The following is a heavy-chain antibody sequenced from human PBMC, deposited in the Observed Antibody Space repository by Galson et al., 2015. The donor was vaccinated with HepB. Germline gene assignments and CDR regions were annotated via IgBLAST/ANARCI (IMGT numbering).Heavy chain of an antibody. CDR3: ARAKGDYVRGYYFDY. CDR1: GFTVSSNY. J-gene: IGHJ4*02. V-gene: IGHV3-66*01. CDR2: IYSGGST. D-gene: IGHD4-17*01. Sequence: SLRLSCAASGFTVSSNYMSWVRQAPGKGLEWVSVIYSGGSTYYADSVKGRFTISRDNSKNTLYLQMNSLRAEDTAVYYCARAKGDYVRGYYFDYWGQGTLVTVSS.